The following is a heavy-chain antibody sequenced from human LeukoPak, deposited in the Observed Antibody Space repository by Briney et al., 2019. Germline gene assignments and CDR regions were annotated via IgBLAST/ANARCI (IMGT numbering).Heavy chain of an antibody. J-gene: IGHJ5*02. CDR3: ARAEVRYWNQGGKNWFDP. Sequence: ASVKVSCKASGYTFTDYYMHWVRQTPGQGLEWRGWINPNSGDTNYAQKFQGRVTMTRDTSISTAYMELSRLRSDDTAVYYCARAEVRYWNQGGKNWFDPWGQGTLVTVSS. V-gene: IGHV1-2*02. CDR1: GYTFTDYY. D-gene: IGHD1-1*01. CDR2: INPNSGDT.